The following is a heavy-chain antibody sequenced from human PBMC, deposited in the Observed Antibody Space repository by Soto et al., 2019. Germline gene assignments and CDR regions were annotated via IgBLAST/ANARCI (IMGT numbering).Heavy chain of an antibody. J-gene: IGHJ3*02. CDR2: ISSSGSTI. CDR1: GFTFSDYY. Sequence: GGSLRLSCAASGFTFSDYYMSWIRQAPGKGLEWVSYISSSGSTIYYADSVKGRFTISRDNAKNSLYLQMNSLRAEDTAVYYCARVFPRPSSSSAFSAFDIWGQGTMVTVSS. CDR3: ARVFPRPSSSSAFSAFDI. D-gene: IGHD6-6*01. V-gene: IGHV3-11*01.